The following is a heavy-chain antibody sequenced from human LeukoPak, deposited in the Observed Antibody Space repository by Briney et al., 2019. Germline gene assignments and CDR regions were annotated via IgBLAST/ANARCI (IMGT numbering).Heavy chain of an antibody. CDR2: IYSGGST. CDR3: TRDLGGYDTSSDY. CDR1: GFIVSSKY. J-gene: IGHJ4*02. V-gene: IGHV3-53*01. D-gene: IGHD5-12*01. Sequence: GGSLRLSCAASGFIVSSKYMSWVRQAPGKGLEWVSVIYSGGSTYYADSVKGRFTISRDNSKNTLYLQMNSLRAEDTAVYYCTRDLGGYDTSSDYWGQGTLVTVSS.